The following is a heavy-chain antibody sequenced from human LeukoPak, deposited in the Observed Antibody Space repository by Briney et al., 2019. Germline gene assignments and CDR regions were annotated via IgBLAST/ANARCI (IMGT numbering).Heavy chain of an antibody. CDR1: GFTFGGYG. J-gene: IGHJ4*02. CDR2: IAYDGSRA. V-gene: IGHV3-33*01. CDR3: TRYNNDHFDY. D-gene: IGHD1-14*01. Sequence: GGSLRLSCAGSGFTFGGYGMHWFRQTPGKGLEWVAVIAYDGSRAFYADSVKGRFTISRDNSKNTMSVQMDDLRAEDTAVYYCTRYNNDHFDYWGQGTLVTLSS.